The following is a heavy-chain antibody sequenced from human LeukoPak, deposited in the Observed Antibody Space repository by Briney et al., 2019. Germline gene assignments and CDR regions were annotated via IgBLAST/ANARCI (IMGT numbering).Heavy chain of an antibody. V-gene: IGHV4-39*07. D-gene: IGHD6-13*01. J-gene: IGHJ5*02. CDR1: GGSISSSNYY. Sequence: PSETLSLTCTVSGGSISSSNYYWGWIRQPPGKGLEWIGSIYYSGSTYYNPSLKSRVTISVDTSKNQFSLKLSSVTAADTAIYYCARCISSRYTSTWYWFDPWGQETLVTVSS. CDR3: ARCISSRYTSTWYWFDP. CDR2: IYYSGST.